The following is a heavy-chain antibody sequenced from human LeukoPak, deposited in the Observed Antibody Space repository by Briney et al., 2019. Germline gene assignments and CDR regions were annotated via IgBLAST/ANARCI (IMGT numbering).Heavy chain of an antibody. V-gene: IGHV4-39*01. J-gene: IGHJ4*02. CDR2: IYYSGST. CDR3: ARGEMATIGPVDY. D-gene: IGHD5-24*01. CDR1: GGSISSSSYY. Sequence: SETLSLTCTVSGGSISSSSYYWGWIRQPPGKGLEWIGSIYYSGSTYYNPSLKSRVTISVDTSKNQFSLKLSSVTAADTAVYYCARGEMATIGPVDYWGQGTLVTVSS.